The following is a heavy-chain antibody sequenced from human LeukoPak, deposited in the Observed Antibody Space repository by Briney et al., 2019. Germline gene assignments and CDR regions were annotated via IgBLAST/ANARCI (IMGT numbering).Heavy chain of an antibody. CDR2: IKPDGSDK. V-gene: IGHV3-7*03. CDR1: GFIFRSYW. CDR3: ARSGWHVFDR. J-gene: IGHJ4*02. Sequence: QPGGSLRLSCAASGFIFRSYWMSWVRQAPGKGLEWVANIKPDGSDKYYVDSVKGRFTISRDNAKNSLYLQMNSLRAEDTAVYFCARSGWHVFDRWGQGILVTVSS. D-gene: IGHD6-19*01.